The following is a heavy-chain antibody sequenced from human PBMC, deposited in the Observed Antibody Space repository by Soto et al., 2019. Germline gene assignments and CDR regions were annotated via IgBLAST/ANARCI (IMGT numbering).Heavy chain of an antibody. Sequence: QVQLQQWGAGLVKPSETLSLSCAVYGQAFSGHSWAWIRQPPGEGLEWIGATNESGSTYYNPSLKGRVTISTDTAKNQFSRKLSSVSAADTAAYFCARGSGIVALPGELEDVKYDYWGQGTLVNVSS. CDR1: GQAFSGHS. D-gene: IGHD1-1*01. J-gene: IGHJ4*02. CDR3: ARGSGIVALPGELEDVKYDY. V-gene: IGHV4-34*01. CDR2: TNESGST.